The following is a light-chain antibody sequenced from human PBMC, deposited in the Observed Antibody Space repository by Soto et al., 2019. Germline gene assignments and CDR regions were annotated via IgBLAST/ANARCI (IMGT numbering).Light chain of an antibody. J-gene: IGLJ1*01. CDR2: AND. V-gene: IGLV1-51*01. Sequence: QSALTQPPSVSAAPGQKVSISCSGSSFNIGSNYVSWYQQLPGTAPKVLIYANDKRPSGIPDRFSGSKSGTSATLGISGLQTGDEAEYYCGTWDNSLFSFVFGPGTRSPS. CDR1: SFNIGSNY. CDR3: GTWDNSLFSFV.